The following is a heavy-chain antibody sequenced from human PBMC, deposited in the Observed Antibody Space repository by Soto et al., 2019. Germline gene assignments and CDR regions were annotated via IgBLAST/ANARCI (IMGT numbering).Heavy chain of an antibody. D-gene: IGHD3-3*01. CDR2: IIPIFGTA. V-gene: IGHV1-69*01. Sequence: VKVSCKASGGTFSSYAISWVRQAPGQGLEWMGGIIPIFGTANYAQKFQGRVTITADESTSTAYMELSSLRSEDTAVYYCARDRGWSGYYPYYYGMDVWGQGTTVTVSS. CDR1: GGTFSSYA. CDR3: ARDRGWSGYYPYYYGMDV. J-gene: IGHJ6*02.